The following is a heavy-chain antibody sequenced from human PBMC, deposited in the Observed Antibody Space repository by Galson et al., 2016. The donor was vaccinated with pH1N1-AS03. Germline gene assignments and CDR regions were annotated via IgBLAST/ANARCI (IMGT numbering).Heavy chain of an antibody. V-gene: IGHV4-4*09. CDR1: GDSTFDYY. CDR2: IQTTGNT. Sequence: LSLTCAVSGDSTFDYYWNWIRQPPGKGLEWIGYIQTTGNTKYNPSLKSRVTMSIDTSKNQFSLHLMSVTAADTALYYCARDPPLEIGWYFDLWGRGTLVTVSS. D-gene: IGHD3-3*01. J-gene: IGHJ2*01. CDR3: ARDPPLEIGWYFDL.